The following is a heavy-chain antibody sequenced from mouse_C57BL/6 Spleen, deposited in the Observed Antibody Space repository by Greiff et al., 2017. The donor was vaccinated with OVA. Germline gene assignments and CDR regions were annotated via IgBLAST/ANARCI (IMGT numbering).Heavy chain of an antibody. Sequence: QVQLQQPGAELVKPGASVKLSCKASGYTFTSYWMQWVKQRPGQGLEWIGEIDPSDSSTNYNQKFKGKATLTVDTSSSTAYMQLSSLTSEDSAVYYCARQLRDYYAMDYWGQGTSVTVSS. J-gene: IGHJ4*01. CDR3: ARQLRDYYAMDY. CDR1: GYTFTSYW. D-gene: IGHD3-2*02. V-gene: IGHV1-50*01. CDR2: IDPSDSST.